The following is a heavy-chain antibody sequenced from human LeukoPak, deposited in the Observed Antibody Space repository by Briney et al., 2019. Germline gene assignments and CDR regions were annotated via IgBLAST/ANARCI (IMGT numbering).Heavy chain of an antibody. CDR3: ARVLARGDAFDI. V-gene: IGHV4-30-2*01. D-gene: IGHD2-15*01. CDR2: IYHSGST. Sequence: SETLSLTCTVSGGSISSGGYYWSWIRQPPGKGLEWIGYIYHSGSTYYNPSLKSRVTISVDRSKNQFSLKLSSVTAADTAVYYCARVLARGDAFDIWGQGTMVTVSS. CDR1: GGSISSGGYY. J-gene: IGHJ3*02.